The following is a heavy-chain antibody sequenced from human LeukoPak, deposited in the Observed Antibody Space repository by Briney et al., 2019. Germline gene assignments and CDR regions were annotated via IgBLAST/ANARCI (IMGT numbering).Heavy chain of an antibody. CDR1: GYTFTSYY. D-gene: IGHD1-26*01. J-gene: IGHJ4*02. V-gene: IGHV1-46*01. CDR3: AKIVGASNGYFDY. Sequence: ASVKVSCKASGYTFTSYYMHWVRQAPGQGLEWMGIINPNIGTTSYAQKFQGRVTMTMDTSTTTVYMELSSLRSEDTAVYYCAKIVGASNGYFDYWGQGTLVSVSS. CDR2: INPNIGTT.